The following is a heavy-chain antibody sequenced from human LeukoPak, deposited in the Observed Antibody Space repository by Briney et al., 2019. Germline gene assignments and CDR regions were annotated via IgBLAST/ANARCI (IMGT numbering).Heavy chain of an antibody. D-gene: IGHD3-22*01. CDR1: AFTFRSFW. CDR3: ARAGGYYYDSSGYYYAEEYYFDY. Sequence: GESLKISCAASAFTFRSFWMSWVRQAPGKGLEWVANIKQDGSEKYYVDSVKGRFTISRDNAKNSLFLQMNSLRAEDTAVYYCARAGGYYYDSSGYYYAEEYYFDYWAREPWSPSPQ. CDR2: IKQDGSEK. J-gene: IGHJ4*02. V-gene: IGHV3-7*05.